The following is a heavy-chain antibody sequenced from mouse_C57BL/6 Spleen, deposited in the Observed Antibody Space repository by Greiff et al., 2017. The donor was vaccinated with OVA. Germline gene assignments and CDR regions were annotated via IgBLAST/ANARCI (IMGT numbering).Heavy chain of an antibody. CDR1: GYTFTSYW. CDR2: IYPGSGST. D-gene: IGHD2-5*01. V-gene: IGHV1-55*01. J-gene: IGHJ4*01. CDR3: ARWGSYYSNYDAMDY. Sequence: VQLQQSGAELVKPGASVKMSCKASGYTFTSYWITWVKQRPGQGLEWIGDIYPGSGSTNYNEKFKSKATLTVDTSSSTAYMQLSSLTSEDSAVYYCARWGSYYSNYDAMDYWGQGTSVTVSS.